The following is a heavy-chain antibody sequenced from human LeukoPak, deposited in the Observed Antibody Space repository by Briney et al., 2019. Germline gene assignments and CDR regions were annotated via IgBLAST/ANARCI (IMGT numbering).Heavy chain of an antibody. CDR1: GFSFSSYE. V-gene: IGHV3-48*03. CDR3: ARLARDYYYMDV. CDR2: IISTSSTT. J-gene: IGHJ6*03. Sequence: GGSLRLSCAASGFSFSSYEMNWVRQAPGKGLEWVSYIISTSSTTYYEDSVKGRFTVSRDNAKNSLYLQMSSLRVEDTAVYYCARLARDYYYMDVWGKGTTVTVSS.